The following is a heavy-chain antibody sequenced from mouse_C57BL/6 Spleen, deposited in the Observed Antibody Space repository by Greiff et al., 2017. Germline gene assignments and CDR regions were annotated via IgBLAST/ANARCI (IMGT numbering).Heavy chain of an antibody. Sequence: EVKLMESGPGMVKPSQSLSLTCTVTGYSITSGYDWHWIRHFPGNKLEWMGYISYSGSTNYNPSLKSRISITHDTSKNHFFLKLISVTTEDTATYYCSEDGKPAWFAYWGQGTLVTVSA. CDR2: ISYSGST. V-gene: IGHV3-1*01. CDR3: SEDGKPAWFAY. CDR1: GYSITSGYD. J-gene: IGHJ3*01.